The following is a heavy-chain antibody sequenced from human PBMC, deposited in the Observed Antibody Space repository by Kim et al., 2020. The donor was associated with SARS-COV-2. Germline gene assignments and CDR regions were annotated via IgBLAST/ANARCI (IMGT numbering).Heavy chain of an antibody. Sequence: SETLSLTCAVYGGSFSGYYWSWIRQPPGKGLEWIGEINHSGSTNYNPSLKSRVTISVDTSKNQFSLKLSSVTAADTAVYYCATARRWELPLTYWGQGTLVTVSP. D-gene: IGHD1-26*01. CDR3: ATARRWELPLTY. CDR2: INHSGST. CDR1: GGSFSGYY. J-gene: IGHJ4*02. V-gene: IGHV4-34*01.